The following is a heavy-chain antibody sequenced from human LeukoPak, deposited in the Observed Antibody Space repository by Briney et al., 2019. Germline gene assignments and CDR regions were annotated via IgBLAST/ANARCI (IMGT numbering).Heavy chain of an antibody. CDR3: ARDGYSSSWYPPLFGDY. V-gene: IGHV1-3*01. CDR2: INAGNGNT. CDR1: GGTFSRFA. D-gene: IGHD6-13*01. Sequence: ASVKVSCKASGGTFSRFAISWVRQAPGQGLEWMGWINAGNGNTKYSQKFQGRVTITRDTSASTAYMELSSLRSDDTAVYYCARDGYSSSWYPPLFGDYWGQGTLVTVSS. J-gene: IGHJ4*02.